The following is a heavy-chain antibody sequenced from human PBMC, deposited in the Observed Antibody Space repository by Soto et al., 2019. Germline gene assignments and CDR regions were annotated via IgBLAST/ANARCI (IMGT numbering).Heavy chain of an antibody. CDR2: ISYSGRT. CDR1: GASISTDNYF. D-gene: IGHD4-17*01. CDR3: ARRRASDYGGNHHPYYFDR. V-gene: IGHV4-39*01. J-gene: IGHJ4*02. Sequence: SETLSLTCTVSGASISTDNYFWGWIRQSPRRGLELIGSISYSGRTYDNPPLQSRVTISIDASKNQFSLKLTSVTTADTAVYYCARRRASDYGGNHHPYYFDRWGQGALVTVSS.